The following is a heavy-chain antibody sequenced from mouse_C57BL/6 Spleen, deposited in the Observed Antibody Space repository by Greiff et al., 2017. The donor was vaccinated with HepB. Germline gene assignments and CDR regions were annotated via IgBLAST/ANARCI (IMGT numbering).Heavy chain of an antibody. J-gene: IGHJ2*01. CDR1: GFTFSDYY. Sequence: EVKLVESEGGLVQPGSSMKLSCTASGFTFSDYYMAWVRQVPEKGLEWVANINYDGSSTYYLDSLKSRFIISRDNAKNILYLQMSSLKSEDTATYYCARVGGCYYFDYWAQGTTLTVSS. CDR3: ARVGGCYYFDY. V-gene: IGHV5-16*01. CDR2: INYDGSST.